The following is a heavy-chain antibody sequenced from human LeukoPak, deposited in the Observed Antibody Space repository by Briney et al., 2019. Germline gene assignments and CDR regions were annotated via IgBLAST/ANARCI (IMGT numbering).Heavy chain of an antibody. J-gene: IGHJ6*02. V-gene: IGHV4-39*01. CDR3: XXXXXXXXXXXXXXXYYKRVGYYYGMDV. D-gene: IGHD3-10*01. Sequence: PSETLSLTCTVSGGSISSSSYYWGWIRQPPGKGLEWIGSIYYSGSTYYNPSLKSRVTISVDTSKNQFSLKLSSVTAADTAVYXXXXXXXXXXXXXXXXXYYKRVGYYYGMDVWGQGTTVTVSS. CDR2: IYYSGST. CDR1: GGSISSSSYY.